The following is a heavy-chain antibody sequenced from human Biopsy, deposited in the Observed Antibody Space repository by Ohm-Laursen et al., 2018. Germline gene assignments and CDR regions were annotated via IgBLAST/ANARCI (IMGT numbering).Heavy chain of an antibody. V-gene: IGHV1-69*04. Sequence: GSSVKVSCKASGATFSSIGITWVRQVPGQGLEWMGRISPISDTAHYAQKFQGRVTISADKSTGTAFMELSSLRSEDTAVYYCARTFGESFYGLSCGPWGQGSLVTVSS. CDR3: ARTFGESFYGLSCGP. J-gene: IGHJ5*01. CDR1: GATFSSIG. D-gene: IGHD2/OR15-2a*01. CDR2: ISPISDTA.